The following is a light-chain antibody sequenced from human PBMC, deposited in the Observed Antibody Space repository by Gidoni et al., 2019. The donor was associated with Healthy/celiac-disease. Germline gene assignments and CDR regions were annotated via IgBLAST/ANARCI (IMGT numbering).Light chain of an antibody. J-gene: IGLJ3*02. CDR1: SGSIASNY. CDR3: QSYDSSNRWV. CDR2: EAN. V-gene: IGLV6-57*04. Sequence: NFMLTQPHSVSESPGKTVTISCTRSSGSIASNYVQWYQQRPGSAPTTVIYEANQRPSGVSDRFSGSIDSSSNSASLTISGLKTEDEADYYCQSYDSSNRWVFGGGTKLTVL.